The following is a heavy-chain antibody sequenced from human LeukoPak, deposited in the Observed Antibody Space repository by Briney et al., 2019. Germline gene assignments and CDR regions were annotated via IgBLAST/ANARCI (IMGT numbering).Heavy chain of an antibody. J-gene: IGHJ3*02. CDR1: GFTVSRNY. CDR3: AKDLGSSSWEGFDI. V-gene: IGHV3-53*01. Sequence: PGGSLRLSCAASGFTVSRNYMNWVRQAPGKGLEWVSVIYSGGTTYYADSVKGRFTISRDNSKNTLYLQMDSLRAEDTAVYYCAKDLGSSSWEGFDIWGQGTMVTVSS. D-gene: IGHD6-13*01. CDR2: IYSGGTT.